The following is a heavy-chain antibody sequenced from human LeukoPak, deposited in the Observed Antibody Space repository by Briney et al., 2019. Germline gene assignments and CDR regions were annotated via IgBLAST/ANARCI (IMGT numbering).Heavy chain of an antibody. CDR2: INHSGST. CDR3: ARGHSPVTTKVSYFQH. V-gene: IGHV4-34*01. CDR1: GGSFSGYY. Sequence: SETLSLTCAVYGGSFSGYYWSWIRQPPGKGLEWIGEINHSGSTNYNPSLKSRVTILADTSKNQFSLKLSSVTAADTAVYYCARGHSPVTTKVSYFQHWGQGTLVTVSS. J-gene: IGHJ1*01. D-gene: IGHD4-17*01.